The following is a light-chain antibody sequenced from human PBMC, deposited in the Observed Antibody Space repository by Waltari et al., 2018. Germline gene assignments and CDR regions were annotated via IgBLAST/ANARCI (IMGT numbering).Light chain of an antibody. CDR3: QQYNSFPST. J-gene: IGKJ3*01. CDR1: ETPTTW. CDR2: KAS. V-gene: IGKV1-5*03. Sequence: DIQMTQSHSTLSPSIGDRVNITCRARETPTTWVARYQRKPGKAQKLLIYKASTLDSGVPSRFSGSGSGTEFTLIIGSLQPDDFATYYCQQYNSFPSTFGPGTRVDMK.